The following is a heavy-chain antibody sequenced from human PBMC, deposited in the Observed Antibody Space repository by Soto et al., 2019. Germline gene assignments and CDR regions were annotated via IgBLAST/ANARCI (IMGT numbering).Heavy chain of an antibody. D-gene: IGHD3-3*01. Sequence: PSETLSLTCAVYGGSFSGYYWSWIRQPPGKGLEWIGEINHSGSTNYNPSLKSRVTISVDTSKNQFSLKLSSVTAADTAVYYCASRGALRFLEWLYGMDVWGQGTTVTVSS. CDR1: GGSFSGYY. J-gene: IGHJ6*02. CDR2: INHSGST. V-gene: IGHV4-34*01. CDR3: ASRGALRFLEWLYGMDV.